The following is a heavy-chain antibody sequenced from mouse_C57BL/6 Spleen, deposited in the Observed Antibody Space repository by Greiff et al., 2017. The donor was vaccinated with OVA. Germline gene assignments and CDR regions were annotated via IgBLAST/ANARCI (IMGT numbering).Heavy chain of an antibody. Sequence: EVQLVESGGGLVKPGGSLKLSCAASGFTFSDYGMHWVRQAPEQGLEWVAYISSGSSPIYSADTVKGRFTLSRYNAKNTLVLQMTSLRSEDTAMYYCARGPTTVGVRWYFDVWGTGTTVTVSS. J-gene: IGHJ1*03. D-gene: IGHD1-1*01. CDR3: ARGPTTVGVRWYFDV. CDR2: ISSGSSPI. V-gene: IGHV5-17*01. CDR1: GFTFSDYG.